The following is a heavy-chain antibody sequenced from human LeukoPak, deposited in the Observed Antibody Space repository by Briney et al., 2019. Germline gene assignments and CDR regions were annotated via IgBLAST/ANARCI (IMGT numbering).Heavy chain of an antibody. Sequence: SETLSLTCAVYGGSFSGYYWSWIRQPPGKGLEWIGEINHSGSTNYNPSLKSRVTISVDTSKNQFSLKLSSVTAADTAVYYCARRITMIVAGPFDLWGRGTLVTVSS. CDR3: ARRITMIVAGPFDL. V-gene: IGHV4-34*01. J-gene: IGHJ2*01. D-gene: IGHD3-22*01. CDR1: GGSFSGYY. CDR2: INHSGST.